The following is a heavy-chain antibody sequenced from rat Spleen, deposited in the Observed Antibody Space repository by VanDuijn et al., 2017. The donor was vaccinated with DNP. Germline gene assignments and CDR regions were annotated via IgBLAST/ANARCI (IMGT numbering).Heavy chain of an antibody. CDR2: IWSGGRS. Sequence: QVQLKESGPGLMQPSQTLSLTCSVSGFSLTSYTVIWVRQPPGKGLEWMGVIWSGGRSELNSALKSRLSISRDTSKSQVFLKMNSLQTEDTATYYCARALPGPNYVGPMEAWGQGTSVTVSS. CDR1: GFSLTSYT. CDR3: ARALPGPNYVGPMEA. D-gene: IGHD1-4*01. V-gene: IGHV2-30*01. J-gene: IGHJ4*01.